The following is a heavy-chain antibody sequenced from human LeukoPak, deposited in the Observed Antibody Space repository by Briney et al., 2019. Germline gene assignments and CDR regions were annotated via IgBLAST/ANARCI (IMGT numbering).Heavy chain of an antibody. J-gene: IGHJ3*02. V-gene: IGHV5-51*01. CDR2: IFPGDSDT. CDR1: GYSFSIYW. D-gene: IGHD2-21*02. CDR3: ARWVTADRGKKDAFDI. Sequence: GEPLKISCRASGYSFSIYWIGWVRQMPGKGLEWMGIIFPGDSDTRYSPSFQGQVTISADKSISTAYLQWNSLKASDTAMYYCARWVTADRGKKDAFDIWGQGTMVTVSS.